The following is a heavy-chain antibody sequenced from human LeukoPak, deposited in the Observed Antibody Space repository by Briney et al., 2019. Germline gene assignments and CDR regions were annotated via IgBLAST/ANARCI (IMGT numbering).Heavy chain of an antibody. Sequence: SETLSLTCTVPGYSISSGYYWGWIRQPPGKGLEWIGSIYHSGSTYYNPSLKSRVTISVDTSKNQFSLKLTSVTAADTAVYYCATSITVTTDYWGQGTLVTVSS. D-gene: IGHD4-17*01. CDR3: ATSITVTTDY. V-gene: IGHV4-38-2*02. J-gene: IGHJ4*02. CDR2: IYHSGST. CDR1: GYSISSGYY.